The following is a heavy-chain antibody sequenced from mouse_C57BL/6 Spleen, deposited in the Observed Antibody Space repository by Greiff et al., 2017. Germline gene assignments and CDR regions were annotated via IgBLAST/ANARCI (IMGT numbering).Heavy chain of an antibody. CDR2: IDPPDSYT. D-gene: IGHD1-1*01. CDR1: GYTFTSYW. CDR3: ARKDYGSSEFAY. J-gene: IGHJ3*01. Sequence: VQLQQPGAELVKPGASVKLSCKASGYTFTSYWMQWVKQRPGQGLEWIGEIDPPDSYTNYNQKFKGKATLTVDTSSSTAYMQLSSLTSEDSAVYYCARKDYGSSEFAYWGQGTLVTVSA. V-gene: IGHV1-50*01.